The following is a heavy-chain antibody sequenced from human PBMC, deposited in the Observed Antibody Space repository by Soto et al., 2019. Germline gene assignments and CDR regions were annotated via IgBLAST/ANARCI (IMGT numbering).Heavy chain of an antibody. D-gene: IGHD1-26*01. J-gene: IGHJ4*02. CDR2: INHSGST. CDR1: GGSFSFYY. V-gene: IGHV4-34*01. Sequence: SETLSLTCALYGGSFSFYYWSLVRQPPGQGLEWIGEINHSGSTNYNPSLKSRVTISVDTPKNQFSLKLSSVTAADTAVYYCASQKWEDYYFDYWGQGTLVTVSS. CDR3: ASQKWEDYYFDY.